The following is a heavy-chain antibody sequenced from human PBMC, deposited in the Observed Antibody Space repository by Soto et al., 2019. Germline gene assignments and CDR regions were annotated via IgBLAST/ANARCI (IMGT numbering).Heavy chain of an antibody. V-gene: IGHV4-59*12. CDR3: ARDNVWSGYYSFFDY. D-gene: IGHD3-3*01. Sequence: SETLSRTCTASGGSISSYYWSWIRQPPGKGLEWIGYIHYSGSTNYNPYLKSRVTMSVDTSKNQFSLKLRSVTAADTAVYYCARDNVWSGYYSFFDYWGQGTMVTVSS. CDR2: IHYSGST. CDR1: GGSISSYY. J-gene: IGHJ4*02.